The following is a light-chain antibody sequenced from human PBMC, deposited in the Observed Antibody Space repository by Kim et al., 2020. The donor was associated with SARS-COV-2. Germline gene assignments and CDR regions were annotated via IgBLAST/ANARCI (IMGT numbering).Light chain of an antibody. CDR3: SSYAGSSTYV. J-gene: IGLJ1*01. CDR1: SSDVGSYDF. Sequence: QSALTQPASVSGSPGQSITISCTGTSSDVGSYDFVSWYQQHPGKAPKLIIYEDSKRPSGVSNRFSGSKSGNTASLTISGLQAEDEADYHCSSYAGSSTYVFGTGTKVTVL. CDR2: EDS. V-gene: IGLV2-23*01.